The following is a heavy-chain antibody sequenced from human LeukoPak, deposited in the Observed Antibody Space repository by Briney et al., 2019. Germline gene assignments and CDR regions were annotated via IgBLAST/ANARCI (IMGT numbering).Heavy chain of an antibody. V-gene: IGHV4-39*07. D-gene: IGHD5-18*01. CDR1: GGSISSSSYY. CDR2: IYYSGST. Sequence: SETPSLTCTVSGGSISSSSYYWGWIRQPPGKGLEWIGSIYYSGSTYYNPSLKSRVTISVDTSKNQFSLKLSSVTAADTAVYYCARGQKYIYGYTVTELGSRYFDYWGQGTLVTVSS. CDR3: ARGQKYIYGYTVTELGSRYFDY. J-gene: IGHJ4*02.